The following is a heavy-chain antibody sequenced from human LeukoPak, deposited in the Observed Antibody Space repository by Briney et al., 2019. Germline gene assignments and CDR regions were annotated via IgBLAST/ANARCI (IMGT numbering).Heavy chain of an antibody. Sequence: SETLSLTCTVSGGSISTYYWSWIRQPPGKGLDWIGYIHNSGGTNYNPSLKSRVTISVDTSKNQFSLKLSSVTAADTAVYYCAGAQNIVAIFDCWGQGTLVTVSS. CDR2: IHNSGGT. CDR3: AGAQNIVAIFDC. V-gene: IGHV4-59*12. CDR1: GGSISTYY. J-gene: IGHJ4*02. D-gene: IGHD5-12*01.